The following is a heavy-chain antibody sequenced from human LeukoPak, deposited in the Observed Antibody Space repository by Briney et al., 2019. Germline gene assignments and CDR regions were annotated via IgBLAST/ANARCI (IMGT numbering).Heavy chain of an antibody. CDR1: GFTFSDYY. J-gene: IGHJ4*02. Sequence: PGGSLRLSCAASGFTFSDYYMSWIRQAAGKGLEWVSYINSGGSSISFADSVKGRFTISRDNAKNSLYLQMNSLRAEDTALYYCTKGGHYFGSGSYGDHFDYWGQGTLVTVSS. CDR3: TKGGHYFGSGSYGDHFDY. CDR2: INSGGSSI. V-gene: IGHV3-11*01. D-gene: IGHD3-10*01.